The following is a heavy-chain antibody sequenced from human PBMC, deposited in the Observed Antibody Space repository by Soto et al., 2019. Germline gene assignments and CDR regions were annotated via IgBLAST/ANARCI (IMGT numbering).Heavy chain of an antibody. J-gene: IGHJ5*02. CDR3: ARAHDYGDYRIRDWFDP. V-gene: IGHV4-31*03. CDR2: IYYSGGT. D-gene: IGHD4-17*01. Sequence: SETLSLTCTVSGGSISSGGYCWSWIRQHPGKGLEWIGYIYYSGGTYYNPSLKSRVTISVDTSKNQFSLKLSSVTAADTAVYYCARAHDYGDYRIRDWFDPWGQGTLVTVSS. CDR1: GGSISSGGYC.